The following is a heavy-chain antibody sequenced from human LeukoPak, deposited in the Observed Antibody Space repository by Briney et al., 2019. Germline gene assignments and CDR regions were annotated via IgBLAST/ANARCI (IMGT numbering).Heavy chain of an antibody. D-gene: IGHD5-18*01. Sequence: ASMKVSCKVSGDTLTELSMHWVRQAPGKGLEWMGGFDPEDGETIYAQKFQGRVTMTEDTSTDTAYMELSSLRSEDTAVYYCATDFRRGYIRDSDYWGQGTLVTASS. CDR1: GDTLTELS. V-gene: IGHV1-24*01. J-gene: IGHJ4*02. CDR2: FDPEDGET. CDR3: ATDFRRGYIRDSDY.